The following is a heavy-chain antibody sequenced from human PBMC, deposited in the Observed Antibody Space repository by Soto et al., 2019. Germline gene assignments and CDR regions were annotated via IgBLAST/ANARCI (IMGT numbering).Heavy chain of an antibody. Sequence: GGSLRLSCAASGFAFSKYWMHWVRQVPGKGLDWVSRINPDGRVKDYADSVKGRFAISRDNDRNTLYLQLDSLRGEDTAVYHCERESCVPDFWGQGTLVTVSS. CDR1: GFAFSKYW. V-gene: IGHV3-74*01. CDR3: ERESCVPDF. CDR2: INPDGRVK. J-gene: IGHJ4*02.